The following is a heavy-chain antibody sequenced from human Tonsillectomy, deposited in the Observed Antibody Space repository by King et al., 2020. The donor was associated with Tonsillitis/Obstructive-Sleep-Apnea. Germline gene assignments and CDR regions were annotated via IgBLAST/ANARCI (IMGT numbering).Heavy chain of an antibody. CDR2: IXWNSGSI. V-gene: IGHV3-9*01. J-gene: IGHJ1*01. CDR1: GFTFDDYA. CDR3: AKXXXGXXPXXXPXX. Sequence: QLVEXGGGLVQXGXSXRXSCAAXGFTFDDYAMHWVRHAPGKXLEWXSGIXWNSGSIGYXXSVXGRXTIXXDNAKNSLYLQMNSLRAEDTALYYCAKXXXGXXPXXXPXXWXXXXXVTXSX.